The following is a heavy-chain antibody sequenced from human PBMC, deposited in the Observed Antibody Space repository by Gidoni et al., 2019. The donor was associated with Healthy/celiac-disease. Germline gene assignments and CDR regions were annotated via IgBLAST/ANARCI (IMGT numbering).Heavy chain of an antibody. CDR2: ISSSSSYI. Sequence: EVQLVESGGGLVKPGGSLRLSCAASGFTFSSYSMNWVRQAPGKGLECGSSISSSSSYIYYADSVKGRFTISRDNAKNSLYLQMNSLRAEDTAVYYCARDKKYSIAPNYYYYGMDVWGQGTTVTVSS. CDR3: ARDKKYSIAPNYYYYGMDV. V-gene: IGHV3-21*01. D-gene: IGHD6-6*01. J-gene: IGHJ6*02. CDR1: GFTFSSYS.